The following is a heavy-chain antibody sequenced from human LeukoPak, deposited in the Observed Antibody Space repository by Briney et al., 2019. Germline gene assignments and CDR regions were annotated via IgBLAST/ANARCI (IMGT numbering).Heavy chain of an antibody. CDR1: GYTFTNYD. D-gene: IGHD6-13*01. Sequence: ASVKVSCKASGYTFTNYDIHWVRQVTGQGLEWMGWMNPYSANTGYAQNFQGRITITTNTSISTAYMELSSLRSEDTAVYYCARSQQLVLRSPLDPWGQGTLVTVSS. CDR3: ARSQQLVLRSPLDP. J-gene: IGHJ5*02. CDR2: MNPYSANT. V-gene: IGHV1-8*03.